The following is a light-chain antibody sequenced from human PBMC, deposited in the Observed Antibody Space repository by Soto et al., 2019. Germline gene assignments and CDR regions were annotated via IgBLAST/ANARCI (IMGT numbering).Light chain of an antibody. CDR2: AAY. V-gene: IGKV1-6*01. Sequence: IQMTKSPSTVSAFVGDSVTITGRASQGIRNDLGWYQQKPGKAPKLLIYAAYSLQSGVQSRFSGSGSGTDFTLTIRSLQPEDFATYYCIQDYNYPLTFGGGTKVDI. CDR1: QGIRND. J-gene: IGKJ4*01. CDR3: IQDYNYPLT.